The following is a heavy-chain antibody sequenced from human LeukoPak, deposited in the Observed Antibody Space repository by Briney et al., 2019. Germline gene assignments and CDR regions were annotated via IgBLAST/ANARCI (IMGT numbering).Heavy chain of an antibody. J-gene: IGHJ4*02. CDR3: ARVFGSVTRRISDY. Sequence: ASVKVSCKASGGTFSSYAISWVRQAPGQGLEWMGWISAYNGNTNYAQKLQGRVTMTTDTSTSTAYMELRSLRSDDTAVYYCARVFGSVTRRISDYWGQGTLVTVSS. CDR2: ISAYNGNT. CDR1: GGTFSSYA. V-gene: IGHV1-18*01. D-gene: IGHD4-17*01.